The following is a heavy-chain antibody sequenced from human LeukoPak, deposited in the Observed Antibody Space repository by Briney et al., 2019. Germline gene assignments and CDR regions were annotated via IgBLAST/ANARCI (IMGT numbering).Heavy chain of an antibody. Sequence: PGGSLRLSCSASGFTFSSCSMNWVRQAPGKGLEWVSYISSSTSTIYYADSVKGRFTISRDNAKNSLYLQMNSLRAEDTAVYYCARLPVVPAAIIYYYYYYMDVWGKGTTVTVSS. V-gene: IGHV3-48*01. CDR3: ARLPVVPAAIIYYYYYYMDV. CDR1: GFTFSSCS. J-gene: IGHJ6*03. CDR2: ISSSTSTI. D-gene: IGHD2-2*01.